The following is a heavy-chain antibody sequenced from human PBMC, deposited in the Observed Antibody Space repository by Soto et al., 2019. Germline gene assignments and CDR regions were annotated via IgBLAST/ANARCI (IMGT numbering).Heavy chain of an antibody. CDR2: INAGNGNT. CDR3: AGEAAYYYGSGSYYKSYCYGLAF. CDR1: GYTFTSYA. V-gene: IGHV1-3*01. D-gene: IGHD3-10*01. Sequence: ASVKVSCKASGYTFTSYAMHWVRQAPGQRLEWMGWINAGNGNTKYSQKFQGRVTITRDTSASTAYMELSSLRSEDTAVYYCAGEAAYYYGSGSYYKSYCYGLAFRGQGTTDPVSS. J-gene: IGHJ6*02.